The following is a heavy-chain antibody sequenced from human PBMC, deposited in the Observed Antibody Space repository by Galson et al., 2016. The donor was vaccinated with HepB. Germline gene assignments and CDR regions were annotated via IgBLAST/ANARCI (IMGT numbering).Heavy chain of an antibody. CDR2: IKADGTGT. CDR3: MSGYTSGI. Sequence: SLRLSCAASGFIFSKFWLSWVRQAPGKGLEWVANIKADGTGTYYVDSVKGRFTISRDNAQNSVFLQMNSLRVEDTAMYFCMSGYTSGIWGQGTMVTVSS. CDR1: GFIFSKFW. V-gene: IGHV3-7*01. D-gene: IGHD6-13*01. J-gene: IGHJ3*02.